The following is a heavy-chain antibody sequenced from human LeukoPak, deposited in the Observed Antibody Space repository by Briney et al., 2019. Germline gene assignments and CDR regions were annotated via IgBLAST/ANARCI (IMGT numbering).Heavy chain of an antibody. J-gene: IGHJ4*02. CDR3: ARSGITFDKMG. CDR2: IYYSGST. CDR1: GDSISSNSYC. V-gene: IGHV4-39*01. D-gene: IGHD1-26*01. Sequence: SETLSLTCTVSGDSISSNSYCWGWIRQPPGKGLEWIGSIYYSGSTYYNPSLKSRATIPVDTSMKQFSLKLSSVTAADTAVYYCARSGITFDKMGWGQGTLVTVSS.